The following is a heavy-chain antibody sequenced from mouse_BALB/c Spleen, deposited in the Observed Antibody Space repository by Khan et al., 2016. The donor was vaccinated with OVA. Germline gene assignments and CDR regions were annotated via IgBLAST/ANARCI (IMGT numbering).Heavy chain of an antibody. V-gene: IGHV14-4*02. CDR2: IDPANGDT. J-gene: IGHJ3*01. Sequence: VQLQQSGAGFVRSGASVKLSCTTSGFNIKDYYMHWVKQRPKRGLEWIGWIDPANGDTEYAPKFQGKATMTADTSSTTAYLHLSSLTSEDTAVYYCNAAKVSLWFASWGQGTLVTVSA. CDR3: NAAKVSLWFAS. CDR1: GFNIKDYY. D-gene: IGHD1-3*01.